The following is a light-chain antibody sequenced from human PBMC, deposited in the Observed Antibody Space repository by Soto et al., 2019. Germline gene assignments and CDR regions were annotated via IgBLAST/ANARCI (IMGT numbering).Light chain of an antibody. CDR2: DAS. V-gene: IGKV1-5*01. CDR1: QSISSW. J-gene: IGKJ2*01. CDR3: QQYNSYST. Sequence: DIHMTQSPSTLSASVGDIVTITCRASQSISSWLAWYQQKPGKAPKLLIYDASSLESGVPSRFSGSGSGTEFTLTISSLQPDDFATYYFQQYNSYSTFGQGTKLEIK.